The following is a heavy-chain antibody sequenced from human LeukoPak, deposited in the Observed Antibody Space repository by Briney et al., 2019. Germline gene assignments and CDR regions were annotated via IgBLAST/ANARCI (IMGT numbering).Heavy chain of an antibody. J-gene: IGHJ1*01. V-gene: IGHV4-39*01. CDR3: ARQFYESRSPHAKYFQQ. CDR2: IYYSGST. D-gene: IGHD3-22*01. Sequence: SETLSLTCSVSGGSISSSSYYWGWIRQAPGRGLEWIANIYYSGSTYYSPSLKSRVTISVDTSKNQFSLKLNSATAADTAVYYCARQFYESRSPHAKYFQQWGQGTLVTVSS. CDR1: GGSISSSSYY.